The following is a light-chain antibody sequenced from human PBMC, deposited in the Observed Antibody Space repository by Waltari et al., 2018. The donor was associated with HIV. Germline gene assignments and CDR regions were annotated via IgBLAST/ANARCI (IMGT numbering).Light chain of an antibody. V-gene: IGLV3-21*04. CDR1: NIGSKT. Sequence: SFVLTQPPSMSVAPGKTASITCGGNNIGSKTVHWYQQKAGQAPLVGIYDNRDRPSGIPELFSVSNSGNTATLTITRVGAGDEADYYCQVWDSSSDHVVFGGGTKLTIL. J-gene: IGLJ2*01. CDR2: DNR. CDR3: QVWDSSSDHVV.